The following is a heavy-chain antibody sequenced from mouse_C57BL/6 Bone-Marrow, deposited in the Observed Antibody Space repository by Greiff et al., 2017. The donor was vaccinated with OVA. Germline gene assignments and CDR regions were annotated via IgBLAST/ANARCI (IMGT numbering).Heavy chain of an antibody. CDR3: ARVGGYDYFDY. J-gene: IGHJ2*01. V-gene: IGHV3-6*01. CDR2: ISYDGSN. Sequence: EVKLQESGPGLVKPSQSLSLTCSVTGYSITSGYYWNWIRQFPGNKLEWMGYISYDGSNNYNPSLKNRISITRDTSKNQFFLKLNSVTTEDTATYYCARVGGYDYFDYWGQGTTLTVSS. D-gene: IGHD2-2*01. CDR1: GYSITSGYY.